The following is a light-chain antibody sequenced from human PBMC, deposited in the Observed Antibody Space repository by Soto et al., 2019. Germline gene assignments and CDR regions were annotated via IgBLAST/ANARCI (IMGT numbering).Light chain of an antibody. CDR1: QDISNY. CDR2: DAS. J-gene: IGKJ2*01. V-gene: IGKV1-33*01. CDR3: QQYDNLPPGMYT. Sequence: DIPMTQSPSSLSASVGDRVTITCQASQDISNYLNWYQQKPGKAPKLLIYDASNLETGVPSRFSGSGSGTDFTFTISSLQPEDIATYYCQQYDNLPPGMYTFGQGTKLEIK.